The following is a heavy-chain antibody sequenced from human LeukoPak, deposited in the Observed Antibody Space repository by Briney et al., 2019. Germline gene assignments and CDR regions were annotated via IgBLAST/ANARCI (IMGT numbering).Heavy chain of an antibody. V-gene: IGHV3-23*01. D-gene: IGHD3-10*01. CDR1: GFTFSSYA. CDR2: ISGSGGST. Sequence: GGSLRLSCAASGFTFSSYAMSWVRQAPGKGLEWVSAISGSGGSTYYADSVKGRFTISRDNSKNTLYLQMNSLRAEDTAVYYCVRDAIWFGEPHDTYYGMDVWGQGTTVTVSS. J-gene: IGHJ6*02. CDR3: VRDAIWFGEPHDTYYGMDV.